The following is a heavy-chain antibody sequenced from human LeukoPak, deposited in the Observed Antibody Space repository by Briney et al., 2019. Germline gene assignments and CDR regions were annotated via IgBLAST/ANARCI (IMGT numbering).Heavy chain of an antibody. V-gene: IGHV3-64*01. CDR2: ISSNGGST. CDR3: AKGSIVVVVAATPDWFDP. Sequence: GGSLRLSCAASGFTFSNYAMHWVRQAPGKGLEYVLAISSNGGSTYYANSVKGRFTISRDNSKNTLYLQMNSLRAEDTAVYYCAKGSIVVVVAATPDWFDPWGQGTLVTVSS. J-gene: IGHJ5*02. D-gene: IGHD2-15*01. CDR1: GFTFSNYA.